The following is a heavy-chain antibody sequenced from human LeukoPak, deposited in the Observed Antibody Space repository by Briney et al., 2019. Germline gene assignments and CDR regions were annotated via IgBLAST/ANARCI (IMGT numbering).Heavy chain of an antibody. V-gene: IGHV4-34*01. J-gene: IGHJ3*02. CDR3: ARHGGPSYFYAFDI. CDR2: INHSGST. CDR1: GGSFSGYY. Sequence: SETLSLTCAVYGGSFSGYYWSWIRQPPGKGLEWIGEINHSGSTNYNPSLKSRVTISVDTSKNQFSLKLSSVTAADTAVYYCARHGGPSYFYAFDIWGQGTMVTVSS. D-gene: IGHD1-26*01.